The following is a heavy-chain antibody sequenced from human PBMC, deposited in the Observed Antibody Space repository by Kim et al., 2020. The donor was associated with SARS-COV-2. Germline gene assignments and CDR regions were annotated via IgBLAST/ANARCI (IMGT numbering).Heavy chain of an antibody. Sequence: GGSLRLSCAASGFTFSSYSMNWVHQAPGKGLEWVSYISSSSSTIYYADSVKGRFTISRDNAKNSLYLQMNSLRDEDTAVYYCARVKAVDTAMDTYGMDVWGQGTTVTVSS. D-gene: IGHD5-18*01. CDR2: ISSSSSTI. V-gene: IGHV3-48*02. CDR1: GFTFSSYS. CDR3: ARVKAVDTAMDTYGMDV. J-gene: IGHJ6*02.